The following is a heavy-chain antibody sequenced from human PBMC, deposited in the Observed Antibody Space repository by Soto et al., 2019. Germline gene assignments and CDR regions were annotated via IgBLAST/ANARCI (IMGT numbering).Heavy chain of an antibody. Sequence: SVKVSCKASGGTFSSYAISWVRQAPGQGLEWMGGIIPIFGTANYAQKFQGRVTITADESTSTAYMELRSLRSEDTAVYYCARDFGRQWLVTLFADVWGQGTTVTVSS. CDR2: IIPIFGTA. V-gene: IGHV1-69*13. CDR1: GGTFSSYA. CDR3: ARDFGRQWLVTLFADV. D-gene: IGHD6-19*01. J-gene: IGHJ6*02.